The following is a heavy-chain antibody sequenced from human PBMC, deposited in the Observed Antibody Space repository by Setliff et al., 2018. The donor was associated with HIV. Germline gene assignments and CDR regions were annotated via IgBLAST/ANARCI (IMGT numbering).Heavy chain of an antibody. CDR1: GFTFSSYW. J-gene: IGHJ6*04. CDR2: IKQDGSEK. Sequence: GESLKISCTASGFTFSSYWMSWVRQAPGKGLEWVANIKQDGSEKYYVDSVKGRFTISRDNAKNSLYLQMNRLRAEDTAVYYCARDRLEGGMMDVWGKGTTVTVSS. CDR3: ARDRLEGGMMDV. D-gene: IGHD6-13*01. V-gene: IGHV3-7*03.